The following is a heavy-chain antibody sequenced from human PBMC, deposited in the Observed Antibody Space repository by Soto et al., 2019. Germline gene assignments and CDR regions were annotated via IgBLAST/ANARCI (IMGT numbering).Heavy chain of an antibody. J-gene: IGHJ6*02. V-gene: IGHV1-18*04. CDR2: ISASNGNT. CDR1: GYTFTSYY. D-gene: IGHD3-10*01. Sequence: ASVKVSCKASGYTFTSYYMHWVRQAPGQGLEWMGWISASNGNTTYAQKFQGRVTMTKDTSTRTAYMDLRSLRSDDTAVYYCATVYGSGSYFVDYYGMDVWGQGTTVTVSS. CDR3: ATVYGSGSYFVDYYGMDV.